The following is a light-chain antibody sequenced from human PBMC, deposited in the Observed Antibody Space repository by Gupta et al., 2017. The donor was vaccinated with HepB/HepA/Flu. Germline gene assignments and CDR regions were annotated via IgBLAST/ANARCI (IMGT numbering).Light chain of an antibody. V-gene: IGLV3-21*02. CDR3: QVWDENSGLLV. CDR2: DDS. J-gene: IGLJ2*01. Sequence: SYVLTQPPSVSLAPGQAARITCGGNAIGSKSVHWYQQRPGQAPVLVVYDDSDRPSGIPERFSGSISGDTATLTISSVEAGDEADYYCQVWDENSGLLVFGGGTRLTVL. CDR1: AIGSKS.